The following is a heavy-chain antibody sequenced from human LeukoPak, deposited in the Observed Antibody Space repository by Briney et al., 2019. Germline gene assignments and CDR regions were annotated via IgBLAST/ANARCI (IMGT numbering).Heavy chain of an antibody. D-gene: IGHD3-3*01. CDR2: IYYSGST. CDR3: ARLWSGYRPPDY. J-gene: IGHJ4*02. V-gene: IGHV4-30-4*01. Sequence: SETLSLTCTVSGGSISSGDYYWSWIRQPPGKGLEWIGYIYYSGSTYYNPSLKSRVTISVDTSKNQFSLKLSSVTAAGTAVYYCARLWSGYRPPDYWGQGTLVTVSS. CDR1: GGSISSGDYY.